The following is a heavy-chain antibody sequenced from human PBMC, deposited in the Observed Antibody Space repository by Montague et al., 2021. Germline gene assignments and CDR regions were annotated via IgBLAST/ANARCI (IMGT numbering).Heavy chain of an antibody. D-gene: IGHD6-13*01. J-gene: IGHJ3*02. V-gene: IGHV3-74*01. CDR1: GFSFSSYW. CDR3: ARNLASAAPGAFDI. Sequence: SRRLSFAASGFSFSSYWMHLFRQAPGKGLLWVSRITLDGSSTTFADSVKGRFTTSRDNAKATLYLQMNSLRVEDTAVYYCARNLASAAPGAFDIWGQGTMVTVSS. CDR2: ITLDGSST.